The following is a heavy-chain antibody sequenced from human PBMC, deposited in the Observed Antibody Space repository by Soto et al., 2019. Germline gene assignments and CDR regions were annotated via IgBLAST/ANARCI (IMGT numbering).Heavy chain of an antibody. J-gene: IGHJ4*02. CDR1: GYTLTELS. D-gene: IGHD3-16*02. CDR2: FDPEDGET. V-gene: IGHV1-24*01. Sequence: ASVKVSCKVSGYTLTELSMHWVRQAPGKGLEWMGGFDPEDGETIYAQKFQGRVTMTEDTSTDTAYMELSSLRSEDTAVYYCAANLYDYVWGSCRPPQPDYWGQGTLVTVSS. CDR3: AANLYDYVWGSCRPPQPDY.